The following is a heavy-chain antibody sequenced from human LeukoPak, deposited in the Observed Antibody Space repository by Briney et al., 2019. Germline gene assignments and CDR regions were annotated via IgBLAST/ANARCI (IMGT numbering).Heavy chain of an antibody. CDR2: INQDESEK. J-gene: IGHJ4*02. D-gene: IGHD3-10*01. V-gene: IGHV3-7*01. CDR3: ARDRGYSNFDY. Sequence: PGGSLRLSCAASGFTFRSYWMSWVRQAPGKGLEWVANINQDESEKNYVDSVKGRFTISRDNAQNSLYLQVNSLRAEDTAVYFCARDRGYSNFDYWGQGTLVTVSS. CDR1: GFTFRSYW.